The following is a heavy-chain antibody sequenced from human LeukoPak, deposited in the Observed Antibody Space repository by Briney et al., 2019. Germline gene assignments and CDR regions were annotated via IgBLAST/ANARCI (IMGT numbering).Heavy chain of an antibody. D-gene: IGHD3-10*01. J-gene: IGHJ4*02. Sequence: GGSLRLSCAVSGFTFSRNAMHWVRQAPGKGLEWVSYISSSGSTIYYADSVKGRFTASRDNAKNSLYLQMNSLRSEDTAVYYCAREAEGGSGSYPTFDYWGQGTLVTVSS. V-gene: IGHV3-48*03. CDR2: ISSSGSTI. CDR3: AREAEGGSGSYPTFDY. CDR1: GFTFSRNA.